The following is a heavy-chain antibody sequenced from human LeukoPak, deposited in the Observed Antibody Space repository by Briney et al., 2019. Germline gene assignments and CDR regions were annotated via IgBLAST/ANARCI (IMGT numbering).Heavy chain of an antibody. Sequence: SVKVSCKASGGTFSSYAISWVRQAPGQGLEWMGGIIPIFGTANYAQKFQGRVTITADESTSTAYMELSSLRSEDTAVYYCARDPAPQGWFDSWGQGTLVTVSS. CDR3: ARDPAPQGWFDS. J-gene: IGHJ5*01. V-gene: IGHV1-69*13. CDR1: GGTFSSYA. CDR2: IIPIFGTA.